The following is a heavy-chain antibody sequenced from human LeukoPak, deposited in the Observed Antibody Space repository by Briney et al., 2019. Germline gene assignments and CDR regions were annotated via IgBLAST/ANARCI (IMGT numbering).Heavy chain of an antibody. Sequence: PGGSLRLSCAASGFNFNDYSINWVRQAPGKGLAWVSYISSGGSYIYYADSVKGRFTISRDNAKNSLYLQMNSLTVEDTAVYYCARAPHSSRWYHFDYWGQGTLVTVSS. CDR1: GFNFNDYS. CDR3: ARAPHSSRWYHFDY. J-gene: IGHJ4*02. D-gene: IGHD6-13*01. V-gene: IGHV3-21*01. CDR2: ISSGGSYI.